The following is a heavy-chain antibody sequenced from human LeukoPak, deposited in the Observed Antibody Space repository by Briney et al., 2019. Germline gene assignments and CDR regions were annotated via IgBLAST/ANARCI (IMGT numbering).Heavy chain of an antibody. CDR1: GFTFSSYA. D-gene: IGHD3-3*01. CDR3: AKDWSGNYNWSDP. V-gene: IGHV3-30*18. J-gene: IGHJ5*02. CDR2: ISYDGIDK. Sequence: PGGSLRLSCAASGFTFSSYAMHWVRQTPGKGLEWVAVISYDGIDKYYADSVKGRFTISRDNSKNTLYLQMNSLRAEDTAVYYCAKDWSGNYNWSDPWGQGTLVTVSS.